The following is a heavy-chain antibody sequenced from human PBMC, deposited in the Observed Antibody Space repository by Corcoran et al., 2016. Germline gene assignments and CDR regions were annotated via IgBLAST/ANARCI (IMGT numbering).Heavy chain of an antibody. Sequence: EVQLLESGGGLIQPGGSLRLSCAVSGFTVSTNFMGWVRQAPGKGLEWVSFLYSGGETSYADCVKGRFTISSDNSKNTLYLQMNSLRAEDTALYYCARDRDYYGSGTYSYFDYWSQGTRVTVSS. D-gene: IGHD3-10*01. V-gene: IGHV3-53*01. J-gene: IGHJ4*02. CDR2: LYSGGET. CDR3: ARDRDYYGSGTYSYFDY. CDR1: GFTVSTNF.